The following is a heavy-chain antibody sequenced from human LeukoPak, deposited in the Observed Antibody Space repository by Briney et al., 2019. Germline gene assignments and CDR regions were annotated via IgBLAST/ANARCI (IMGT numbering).Heavy chain of an antibody. CDR2: FYTTGST. V-gene: IGHV4-4*07. CDR3: ARGGGPPGKYYHFDY. J-gene: IGHJ4*02. Sequence: SETLSLTCTVSGGSISNYYWSWIRQPAGKALEWMGRFYTTGSTNYNPSLKSRVTMSVDTSKNQFSLKLSSVTAADTAVYYCARGGGPPGKYYHFDYWGQGTLVTVSS. CDR1: GGSISNYY. D-gene: IGHD3-10*01.